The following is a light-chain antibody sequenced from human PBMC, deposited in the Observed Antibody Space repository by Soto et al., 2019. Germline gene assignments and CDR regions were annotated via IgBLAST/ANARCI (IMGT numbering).Light chain of an antibody. J-gene: IGLJ3*02. Sequence: QSVLTQPPSVSGAPGQRVTISCTGSSSNIGAGYAVHWYQQLPVTAPKLLIYDNSNRPSGVPDRFSGSKSGTSASLAITGLQAEDEADYYCQSYDSSLSGVVFGGGTNLTVL. CDR2: DNS. V-gene: IGLV1-40*01. CDR3: QSYDSSLSGVV. CDR1: SSNIGAGYA.